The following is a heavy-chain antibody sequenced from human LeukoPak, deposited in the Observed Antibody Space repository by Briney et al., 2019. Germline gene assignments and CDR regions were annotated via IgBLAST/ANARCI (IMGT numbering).Heavy chain of an antibody. V-gene: IGHV4-59*08. CDR2: TYYSGST. J-gene: IGHJ4*02. D-gene: IGHD4-17*01. Sequence: SETLSLTCTVSGGSISSYYWSWIRQPPGKGLEWIGYTYYSGSTNYNPSLKSRVTISVDTSKNQFSLKLSSVTAADTAVYYCARATTVTTGLDYWGQGTLVTVSS. CDR3: ARATTVTTGLDY. CDR1: GGSISSYY.